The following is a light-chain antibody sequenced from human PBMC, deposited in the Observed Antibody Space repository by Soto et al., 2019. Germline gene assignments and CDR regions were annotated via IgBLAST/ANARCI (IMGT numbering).Light chain of an antibody. CDR3: QQYGSSPYT. CDR2: AAS. CDR1: QSVSSSF. Sequence: EIVLTQSPGTLSLSPGERATLSCRASQSVSSSFLAWYQHKPGQAPRLLIYAASSRATGIPDRFSGSGSGTDFTLTISSLEPEDFAVYYCQQYGSSPYTFGQGTKLEI. V-gene: IGKV3-20*01. J-gene: IGKJ2*01.